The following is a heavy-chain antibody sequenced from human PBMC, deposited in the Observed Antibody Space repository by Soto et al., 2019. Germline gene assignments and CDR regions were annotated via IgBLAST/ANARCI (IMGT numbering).Heavy chain of an antibody. V-gene: IGHV3-30*18. CDR1: GFTFSSYG. Sequence: QVQLVESGGGVVQPGKSLRLSCAGSGFTFSSYGMDWVRQAPGKGLEWVAVISYDGSNKYYADSVKGRFTISRDNSKNTLYLQMSSLRADETAVYYCAKDRMGAGVRGYFDYWGQGTLVTVSS. CDR2: ISYDGSNK. J-gene: IGHJ4*02. D-gene: IGHD3-10*01. CDR3: AKDRMGAGVRGYFDY.